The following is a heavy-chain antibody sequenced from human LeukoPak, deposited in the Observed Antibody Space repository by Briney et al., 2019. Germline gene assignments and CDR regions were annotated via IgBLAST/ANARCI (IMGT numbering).Heavy chain of an antibody. V-gene: IGHV3-73*01. CDR2: IRTKVNSYAT. Sequence: GGSLKLSCAASGFTFSGSGMHWVRQASGKGLEWIGRIRTKVNSYATAYAASVKGRFTISRDDSKNTAYLQMDSLKTEDAAVYYCSRGISGYGMDVWGQGTTVTVSS. J-gene: IGHJ6*02. D-gene: IGHD6-13*01. CDR3: SRGISGYGMDV. CDR1: GFTFSGSG.